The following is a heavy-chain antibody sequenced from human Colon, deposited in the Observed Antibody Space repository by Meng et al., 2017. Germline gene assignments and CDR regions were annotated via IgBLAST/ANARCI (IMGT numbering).Heavy chain of an antibody. V-gene: IGHV4-61*01. J-gene: IGHJ4*02. CDR3: AGGPWEFHY. Sequence: QLHLHAPGPGLLRPSETLSLTCTVSGASVSSGNHYWSWIRQPPGKGLEYIAYVDYSGSTHYNPSLKSRVTMSVDTSKKQLSLKLSSVTAADTAVYYCAGGPWEFHYWGQGTLVTVSS. CDR1: GASVSSGNHY. CDR2: VDYSGST. D-gene: IGHD1-26*01.